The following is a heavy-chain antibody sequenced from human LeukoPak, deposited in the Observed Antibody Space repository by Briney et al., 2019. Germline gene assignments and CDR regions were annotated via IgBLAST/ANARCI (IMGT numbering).Heavy chain of an antibody. Sequence: SETLSLTCTVSGGSISSSSYYWGWIRQPPGTGLEWIGSIYYSGSTYYNPSLKSRVTISVDTSKNQFSLKLSSATAADTAVYYCASTAATMIVVVITGFAFDIWGQGTMVTVSS. CDR3: ASTAATMIVVVITGFAFDI. CDR1: GGSISSSSYY. CDR2: IYYSGST. J-gene: IGHJ3*02. D-gene: IGHD3-22*01. V-gene: IGHV4-39*01.